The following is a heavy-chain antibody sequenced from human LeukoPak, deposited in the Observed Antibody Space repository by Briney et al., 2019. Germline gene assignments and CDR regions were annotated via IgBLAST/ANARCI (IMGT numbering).Heavy chain of an antibody. J-gene: IGHJ5*02. D-gene: IGHD3-3*01. CDR2: IIPILGIA. CDR3: ARLYDFWSGLNWFDP. Sequence: SVKVSCKASGGTFSSYAISWVRQAPGQGLEWMGRIIPILGIANYAQKFQGRVTITADKSTSTAYMELSSLRSEDTAVYYCARLYDFWSGLNWFDPWGQGTLVTVSS. CDR1: GGTFSSYA. V-gene: IGHV1-69*04.